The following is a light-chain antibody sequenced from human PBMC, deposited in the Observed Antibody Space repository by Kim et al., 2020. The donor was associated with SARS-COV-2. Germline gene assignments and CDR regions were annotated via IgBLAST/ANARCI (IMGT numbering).Light chain of an antibody. J-gene: IGLJ2*01. CDR2: NTD. CDR1: TGPLTGGHF. CDR3: LLSYGDTRKI. V-gene: IGLV7-46*01. Sequence: GGTVTLTCGYNTGPLTGGHFPYWFPQKPGQAPRALIYNTDYKYSWTPARFSGSLLGGKAGLTLSDAQAEDEADYYCLLSYGDTRKIFGGGTQLTVL.